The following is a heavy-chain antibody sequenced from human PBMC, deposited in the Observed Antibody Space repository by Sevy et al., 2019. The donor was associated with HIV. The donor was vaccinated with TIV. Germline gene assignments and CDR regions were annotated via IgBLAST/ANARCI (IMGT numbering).Heavy chain of an antibody. Sequence: GGSLRLSCAASGFTFSSYGMHWVRQAPGKGLEWVAVIWYDGSNKYYADSVKGRFTISRDNSRNTLYLQMNSLRAEDTAVYYCAKEDYYYGMDVWGQGTTVTVSS. CDR2: IWYDGSNK. V-gene: IGHV3-33*06. J-gene: IGHJ6*02. CDR1: GFTFSSYG. CDR3: AKEDYYYGMDV.